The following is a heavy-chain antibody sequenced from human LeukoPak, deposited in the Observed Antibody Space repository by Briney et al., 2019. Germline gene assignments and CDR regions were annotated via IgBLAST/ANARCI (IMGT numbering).Heavy chain of an antibody. V-gene: IGHV1-24*01. D-gene: IGHD2-8*01. CDR1: GGTFSSYA. CDR3: AAGVYANY. CDR2: FDPEDGGT. J-gene: IGHJ4*02. Sequence: GSSVKVSCKASGGTFSSYAISWVRQAPGQGLEWMGGFDPEDGGTIYAQKFQGRVTMTEDTSTDTAYMELSSLRSEDTAVYYCAAGVYANYWGQGTLVTVSS.